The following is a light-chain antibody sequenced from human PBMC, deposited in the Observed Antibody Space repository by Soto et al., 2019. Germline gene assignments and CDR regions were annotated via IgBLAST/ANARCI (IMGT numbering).Light chain of an antibody. CDR1: QGISSW. CDR3: QQGNSFPLT. J-gene: IGKJ5*01. CDR2: AAS. Sequence: DIQMTQSPSSVSASVGDRVTITCRASQGISSWLALYQQKPGKAPKLLIYAASSLQSGVPSRFSRSGSGTDFTLTSSSLQPEDFANYYCQQGNSFPLTFGQGTRLEIK. V-gene: IGKV1D-12*01.